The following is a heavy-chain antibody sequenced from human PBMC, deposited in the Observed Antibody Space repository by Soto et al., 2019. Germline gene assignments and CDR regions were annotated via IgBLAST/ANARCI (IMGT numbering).Heavy chain of an antibody. CDR1: GYTFTSYA. CDR2: INAGNGNT. V-gene: IGHV1-3*01. Sequence: ASVKVSCKASGYTFTSYAMHWVRQAPGQRLEWMGWINAGNGNTKYSQKFQGRVTITRDTSASTAYLELSSLRSEDTAVYYCARDTSPITIFGVVTLESYNWFDPWGQGTLVTVSS. D-gene: IGHD3-3*01. CDR3: ARDTSPITIFGVVTLESYNWFDP. J-gene: IGHJ5*02.